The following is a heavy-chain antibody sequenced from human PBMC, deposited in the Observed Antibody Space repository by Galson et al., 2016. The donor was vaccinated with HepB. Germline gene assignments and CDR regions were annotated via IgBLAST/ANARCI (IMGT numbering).Heavy chain of an antibody. CDR3: AKDSPLYYDYIWGSYRLGYYFDH. CDR2: ISGSGGST. CDR1: GFTFTSHA. D-gene: IGHD3-16*02. Sequence: SLRLSCAASGFTFTSHAMSWVRQAPGKGLEWVSAISGSGGSTYYADSVKGRFTISRDNSKNTLYLQMNGLRAEDTAIYYCAKDSPLYYDYIWGSYRLGYYFDHWGQGSLVAVSS. J-gene: IGHJ4*02. V-gene: IGHV3-23*01.